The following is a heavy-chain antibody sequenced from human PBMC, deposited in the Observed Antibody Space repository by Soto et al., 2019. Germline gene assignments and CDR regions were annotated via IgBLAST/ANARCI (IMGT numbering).Heavy chain of an antibody. D-gene: IGHD3-22*01. Sequence: SETLSLTCSVSGGSISGYYWSWIRQPPGKGLEWIGYIYSSGSTNYNPSLKSRVTMSVDTSKNQFSLKLSSVTAADTAVYYCAGGSSGYYFLFDYWGQGTLVTVSS. CDR1: GGSISGYY. J-gene: IGHJ4*02. CDR3: AGGSSGYYFLFDY. V-gene: IGHV4-59*01. CDR2: IYSSGST.